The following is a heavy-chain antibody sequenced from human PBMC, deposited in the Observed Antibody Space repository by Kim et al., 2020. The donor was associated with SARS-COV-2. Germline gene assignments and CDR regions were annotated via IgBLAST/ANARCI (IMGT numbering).Heavy chain of an antibody. CDR1: GFTVSSSY. Sequence: GGSLRLSCAASGFTVSSSYMSWVRQAPGKGLEWVSVFYSGGSTYYADSVRGRFTISRDSSKNSVYLQMNNLRAEDTAVYYCARGEGYNYFDYWGQGTLVTVSS. D-gene: IGHD2-2*02. CDR2: FYSGGST. V-gene: IGHV3-53*01. J-gene: IGHJ4*02. CDR3: ARGEGYNYFDY.